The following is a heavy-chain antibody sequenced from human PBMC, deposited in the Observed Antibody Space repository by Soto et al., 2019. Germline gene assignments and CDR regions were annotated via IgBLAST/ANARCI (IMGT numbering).Heavy chain of an antibody. Sequence: QVHLLQSGAEVKKPGASVRVSCRASGYTFKNYDINWVRRAPGQGLEWMGWMNPNSGNTGYAQKFQDRVTMTSDTSTRTAYMELSSLTAEDTALYYCARRMTWSLWCFDLWGSGTQVTVSS. CDR2: MNPNSGNT. CDR1: GYTFKNYD. J-gene: IGHJ2*01. CDR3: ARRMTWSLWCFDL. D-gene: IGHD3-10*01. V-gene: IGHV1-8*01.